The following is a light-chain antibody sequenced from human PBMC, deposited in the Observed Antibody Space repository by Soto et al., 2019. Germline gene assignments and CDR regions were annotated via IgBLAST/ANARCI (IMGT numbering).Light chain of an antibody. CDR3: QQYNNWPPT. Sequence: EIVITQSPATLSVSPCKRAALSCRGSHSVSSDLAWYQQKPGQALRLLIYGASTRAIGIPARFSGSGSGTEFTLTISSLQSEDFAVYYCQQYNNWPPTFGQGRRLEIK. V-gene: IGKV3-15*01. J-gene: IGKJ5*01. CDR1: HSVSSD. CDR2: GAS.